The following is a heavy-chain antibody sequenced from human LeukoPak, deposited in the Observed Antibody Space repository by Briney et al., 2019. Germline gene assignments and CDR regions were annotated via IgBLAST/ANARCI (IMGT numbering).Heavy chain of an antibody. CDR1: GGSISSGGYY. CDR2: IYHSGST. D-gene: IGHD3-10*01. CDR3: ARESAASGWFDP. J-gene: IGHJ5*02. V-gene: IGHV4-30-2*01. Sequence: PSQTLSLTCTVSGGSISSGGYYWSWIRQPPGKGLEWIGYIYHSGSTYYNPSLKSRVTISVDRSKNQFSLKLSSVTAADTAVYYCARESAASGWFDPWGQGTLVTVSS.